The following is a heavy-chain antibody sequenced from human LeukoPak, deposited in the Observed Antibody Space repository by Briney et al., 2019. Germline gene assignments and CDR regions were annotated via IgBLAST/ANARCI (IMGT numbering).Heavy chain of an antibody. CDR1: GGSISTSNW. D-gene: IGHD3-22*01. V-gene: IGHV4-4*02. J-gene: IGHJ4*02. CDR2: IYHSGST. Sequence: SETLSLTCAVSGGSISTSNWWSWVRQPPGKGLEWIGEIYHSGSTNYNPSLKSRVTILVEKSKNQFSLKLRSVTAADTAVYYCARVMITYYNYFDYWGQGALVTVSS. CDR3: ARVMITYYNYFDY.